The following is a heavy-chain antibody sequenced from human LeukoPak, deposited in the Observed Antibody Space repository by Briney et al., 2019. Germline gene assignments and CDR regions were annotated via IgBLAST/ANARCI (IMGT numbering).Heavy chain of an antibody. D-gene: IGHD6-19*01. Sequence: GGSLRLSCAASGFTFSSYSMNWVRQAPGKGLEWVSYISSSSSTIYYADSVKGRFTISRDNAKSSLYLQMGSLRAEDMAVYYCARAVEGYSSGWYVWGTFDYWGQGTLVTVSS. CDR1: GFTFSSYS. V-gene: IGHV3-48*04. J-gene: IGHJ4*02. CDR3: ARAVEGYSSGWYVWGTFDY. CDR2: ISSSSSTI.